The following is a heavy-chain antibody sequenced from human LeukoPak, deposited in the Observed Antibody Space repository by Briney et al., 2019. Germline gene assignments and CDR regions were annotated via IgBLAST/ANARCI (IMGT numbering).Heavy chain of an antibody. D-gene: IGHD2-15*01. CDR3: AKAGAVVVVVAKYFDY. Sequence: GGSLRLSCAASAFTVSSKYMTWVRQAPGKGLGWVSAISGSGGSTYYADSVKGRFTISRDNSKNTLYLQMNSLRAEDTAVYYCAKAGAVVVVVAKYFDYWGQGTLVTVSS. J-gene: IGHJ4*02. V-gene: IGHV3-23*01. CDR1: AFTVSSKY. CDR2: ISGSGGST.